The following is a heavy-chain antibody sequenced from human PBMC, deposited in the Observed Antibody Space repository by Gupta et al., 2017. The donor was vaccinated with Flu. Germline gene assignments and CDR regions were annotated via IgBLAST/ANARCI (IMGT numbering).Heavy chain of an antibody. CDR3: ARTYDDGAGSPGGIDD. CDR1: GGSISSYY. J-gene: IGHJ4*02. Sequence: QVQLQESGPGLVKPSETLSLTCTVSGGSISSYYWSWIRQPPGKGLEWIGYIYYSGSTNYNPSLKSRVTISVDTSKNQCALKLSSVTAAETAVYYCARTYDDGAGSPGGIDDWGQGTLVTVSS. D-gene: IGHD3-10*01. CDR2: IYYSGST. V-gene: IGHV4-59*01.